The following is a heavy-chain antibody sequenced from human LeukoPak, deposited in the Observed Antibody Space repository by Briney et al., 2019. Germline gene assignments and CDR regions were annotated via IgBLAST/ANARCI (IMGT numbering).Heavy chain of an antibody. CDR1: GFTFSSYS. J-gene: IGHJ4*02. V-gene: IGHV3-23*01. Sequence: GGSLRLSCAASGFTFSSYSMNWVRQAPGKGLEWLSYISYNSGTYYADSVKGRFTISRDNSKNTLYLQMNSLRAVDTAVYYCAKDDGWVQYANWGQGTLVTVSS. D-gene: IGHD5-24*01. CDR2: ISYNSGT. CDR3: AKDDGWVQYAN.